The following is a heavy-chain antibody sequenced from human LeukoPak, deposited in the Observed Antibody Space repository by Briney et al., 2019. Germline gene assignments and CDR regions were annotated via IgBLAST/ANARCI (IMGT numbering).Heavy chain of an antibody. J-gene: IGHJ4*02. V-gene: IGHV3-30*18. CDR1: GFTFSSYG. CDR2: ISYDGSNK. D-gene: IGHD3-3*01. CDR3: ANDRDFWSGYSSKYFDY. Sequence: GGSLRLSCAASGFTFSSYGMHWVRQAPGKGLEWVAVISYDGSNKYYADSVKGRFTISRDNSKNTLYLQMNSLRAEDTAVYYCANDRDFWSGYSSKYFDYWGQGTLVTVSS.